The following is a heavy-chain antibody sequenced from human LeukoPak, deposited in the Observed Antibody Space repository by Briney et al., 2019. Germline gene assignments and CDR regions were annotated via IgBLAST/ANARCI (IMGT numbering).Heavy chain of an antibody. CDR1: GGSISSGSYS. Sequence: PSETLSLTCAVSGGSISSGSYSWSWIRQPPGRGLGWIGYIYHSGSTYYNPSLKSRVTISVDRSKNQFSLKLSSVTAADTAVYYCARDSGIYGMDVWGQGTTVTVSS. CDR3: ARDSGIYGMDV. CDR2: IYHSGST. J-gene: IGHJ6*02. V-gene: IGHV4-30-2*01.